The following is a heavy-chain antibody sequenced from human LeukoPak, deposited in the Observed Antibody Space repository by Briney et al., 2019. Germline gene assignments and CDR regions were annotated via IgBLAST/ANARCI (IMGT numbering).Heavy chain of an antibody. D-gene: IGHD6-19*01. Sequence: HPGGSLRLSCAASGFTFKTYAMNWVRQGPGKGPEWVSSMSGSGSSTDYADSVKGRFTISRDNPKNTLYLQKNSLRDDDTDLYYCAKDAQGLVRGGIYFDLWGQGTLVTVSS. CDR1: GFTFKTYA. J-gene: IGHJ4*02. CDR2: MSGSGSST. V-gene: IGHV3-23*01. CDR3: AKDAQGLVRGGIYFDL.